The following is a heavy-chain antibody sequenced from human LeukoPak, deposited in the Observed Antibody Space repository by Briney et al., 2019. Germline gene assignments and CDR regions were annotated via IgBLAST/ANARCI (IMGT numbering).Heavy chain of an antibody. D-gene: IGHD1-7*01. V-gene: IGHV3-53*01. J-gene: IGHJ4*02. Sequence: GGSLRLSCAASGFTVSSNYMSWVRQAPGKGLEWVSFIHSDGSTYYADSVKGRFTISRDTSKNTLYLQMNSLRAEDTAVYFCARVVTGTTYLRLYYFDSWGQGTLVTVSS. CDR2: IHSDGST. CDR1: GFTVSSNY. CDR3: ARVVTGTTYLRLYYFDS.